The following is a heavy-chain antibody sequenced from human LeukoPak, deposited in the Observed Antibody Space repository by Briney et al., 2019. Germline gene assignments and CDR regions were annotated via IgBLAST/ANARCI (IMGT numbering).Heavy chain of an antibody. V-gene: IGHV3-21*01. CDR2: ISSSSSYI. CDR3: ARDLYSRASRFDP. Sequence: GGSLRLSCAASGFTFSSYSMNWVRQAPRKGLEWVSSISSSSSYIYYADSVKGRFTISRDNAKNSLYLQMNSLRAEDTAVYYCARDLYSRASRFDPWGQGTLVTVSS. D-gene: IGHD6-13*01. CDR1: GFTFSSYS. J-gene: IGHJ5*02.